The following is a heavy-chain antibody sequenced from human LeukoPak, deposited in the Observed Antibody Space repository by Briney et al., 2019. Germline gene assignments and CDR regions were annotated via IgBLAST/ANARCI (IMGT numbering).Heavy chain of an antibody. V-gene: IGHV3-7*03. CDR3: ARGGYYYDSSGYYVAFDI. D-gene: IGHD3-22*01. CDR2: IKQDGSEK. Sequence: GSLRLSCAASGFTFSSYWMNWVRQAPGRGLEWVANIKQDGSEKFYVDSVKGRFTISRDNAKNSLYLQMNSLRAEDTALYYCARGGYYYDSSGYYVAFDIWGQGTMVTVSS. CDR1: GFTFSSYW. J-gene: IGHJ3*02.